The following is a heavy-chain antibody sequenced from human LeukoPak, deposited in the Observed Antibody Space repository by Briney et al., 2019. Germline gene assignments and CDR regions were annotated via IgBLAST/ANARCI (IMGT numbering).Heavy chain of an antibody. CDR2: ISGSGGST. CDR1: GFTFSSYA. CDR3: AITREPYYYGIDV. J-gene: IGHJ6*02. Sequence: GGSLRLSCAASGFTFSSYAMSWVRQAPGKGLEWVSAISGSGGSTYYADSVKGRFTISRDNSKNTLYLQMNSLRAEDTAVYYCAITREPYYYGIDVWGQGTTVTVSS. V-gene: IGHV3-23*01. D-gene: IGHD1-14*01.